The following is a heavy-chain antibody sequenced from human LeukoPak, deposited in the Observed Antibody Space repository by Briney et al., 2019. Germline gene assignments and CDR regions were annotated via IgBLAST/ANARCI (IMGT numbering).Heavy chain of an antibody. CDR3: ARGLNYYGISGYLPTGY. Sequence: PGGSLRLSCAASGSTFSSYWMSWVRQAPGRGREWVSYIKQDGSEKYYVDHVKGRFSISRDNAQDSLYLQMNSLRAEDTAVYYCARGLNYYGISGYLPTGYWGQGTLVTVSS. V-gene: IGHV3-7*01. CDR1: GSTFSSYW. CDR2: IKQDGSEK. J-gene: IGHJ4*02. D-gene: IGHD3-22*01.